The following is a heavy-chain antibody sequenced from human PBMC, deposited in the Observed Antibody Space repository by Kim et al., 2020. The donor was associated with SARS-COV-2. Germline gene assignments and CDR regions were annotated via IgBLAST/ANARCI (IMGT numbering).Heavy chain of an antibody. D-gene: IGHD6-25*01. CDR3: ARGIAAAAERGNY. CDR1: GYTFTNYN. CDR2: MNPTSGNA. V-gene: IGHV1-8*01. Sequence: ASVKVSCKASGYTFTNYNINWVRQAPGQGLEWMGWMNPTSGNAGHVQKFQGTVTMTRDTSISTAYMELSSLRSEDTAVYYCARGIAAAAERGNYWGQGTLVTVSS. J-gene: IGHJ4*02.